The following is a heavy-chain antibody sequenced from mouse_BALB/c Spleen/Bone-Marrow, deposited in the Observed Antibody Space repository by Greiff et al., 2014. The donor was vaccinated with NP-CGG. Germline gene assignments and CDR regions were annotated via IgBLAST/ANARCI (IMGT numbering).Heavy chain of an antibody. Sequence: LKESGPELVKPGASVKISCKTSGYTFTDYTIHWAKQSHGKSLEWIGGINPNNGGSTYNQKFKGKATLTIHKSSSTAYMELRSLTSEDSAVYYCARGRWYYWGQGTTLTVSS. D-gene: IGHD2-3*01. CDR2: INPNNGGS. J-gene: IGHJ2*01. V-gene: IGHV1-18*01. CDR3: ARGRWYY. CDR1: GYTFTDYT.